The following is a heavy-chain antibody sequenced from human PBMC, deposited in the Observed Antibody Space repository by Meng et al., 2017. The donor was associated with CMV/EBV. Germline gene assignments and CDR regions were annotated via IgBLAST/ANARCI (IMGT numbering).Heavy chain of an antibody. CDR2: IGSSSRYI. CDR3: AGGSGWDLFDY. Sequence: GESPKTSCAAPGFTFSSYSMNRVRQAPGKGLEWVSSIGSSSRYIYYADPVKGRFTISRDNAKNSLYMQMNSLRGEDTAVYYCAGGSGWDLFDYWDQGTLVTVSS. CDR1: GFTFSSYS. V-gene: IGHV3-21*01. J-gene: IGHJ4*02. D-gene: IGHD6-19*01.